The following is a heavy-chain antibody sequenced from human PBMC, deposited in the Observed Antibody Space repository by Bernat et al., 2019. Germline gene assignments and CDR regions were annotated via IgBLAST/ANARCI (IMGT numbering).Heavy chain of an antibody. CDR1: GFTFSDFS. CDR3: AGDPADSLTRNWFDP. CDR2: ISRISSHI. J-gene: IGHJ5*02. V-gene: IGHV3-21*05. D-gene: IGHD4-4*01. Sequence: QLVESGGGLVKPGGSLILSCTASGFTFSDFSMNWVRQAPGKGLEWLSYISRISSHIYYADSVKGRFTISRYNAKSTLYLQMNSLRAADTAVYYCAGDPADSLTRNWFDPWGQGTLVTVSS.